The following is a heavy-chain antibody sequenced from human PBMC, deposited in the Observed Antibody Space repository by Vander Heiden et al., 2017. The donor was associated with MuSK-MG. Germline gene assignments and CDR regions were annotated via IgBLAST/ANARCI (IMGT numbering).Heavy chain of an antibody. CDR3: AKDTFEGSGSYPTYFDY. CDR1: GFTFDDYA. J-gene: IGHJ4*02. V-gene: IGHV3-9*01. D-gene: IGHD1-26*01. Sequence: EVQLVESGGGLVQPGRSLRLSCAASGFTFDDYAMHWVRHAPGKGLEWVSGISWNSGSIGYADSVKGRFTISRDNAKNSLYLQMNSLRAEDTALYYCAKDTFEGSGSYPTYFDYWGQGTLVTVSS. CDR2: ISWNSGSI.